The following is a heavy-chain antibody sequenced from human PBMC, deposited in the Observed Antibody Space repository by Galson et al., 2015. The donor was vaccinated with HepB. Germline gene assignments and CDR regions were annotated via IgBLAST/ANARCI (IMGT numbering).Heavy chain of an antibody. Sequence: SVKVSCKVSGYTLTELSMHWVRQAPGKGLEWMGWINSNSGGTNYAQKFQGRVTMTRDTSISTAYMELSRLRSDDTAVYYCARGGGRLWFGEPWGQGTLVTVSS. V-gene: IGHV1-2*02. D-gene: IGHD3-10*01. J-gene: IGHJ5*02. CDR3: ARGGGRLWFGEP. CDR2: INSNSGGT. CDR1: GYTLTELS.